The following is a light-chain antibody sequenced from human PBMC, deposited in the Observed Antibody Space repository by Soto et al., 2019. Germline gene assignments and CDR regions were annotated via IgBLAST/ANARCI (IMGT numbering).Light chain of an antibody. J-gene: IGKJ1*01. Sequence: DIPMTQSPSTLSASVGDRVTITCRASQSISTRLAWYQQKPGKAPKLLIYDASSLESGVPSRFSGSASGTEFTLTISSLQPDDFATYYCQQYNSYSTFGQGTKVEIK. CDR3: QQYNSYST. V-gene: IGKV1-5*01. CDR1: QSISTR. CDR2: DAS.